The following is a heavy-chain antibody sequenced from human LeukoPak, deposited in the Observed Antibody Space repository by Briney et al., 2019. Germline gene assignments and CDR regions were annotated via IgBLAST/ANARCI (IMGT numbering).Heavy chain of an antibody. CDR1: GYTFTSYY. D-gene: IGHD3-10*01. CDR2: INPSGGST. V-gene: IGHV1-46*01. Sequence: ASVKVSCKTSGYTFTSYYMHWVRQAPGQGLEWMGTINPSGGSTSYAQKFQGRVTMTRDTSTSTVYMELSSLRSEDTAVYYCASPASITDVGGFDYRGQGTLVTVSS. J-gene: IGHJ4*02. CDR3: ASPASITDVGGFDY.